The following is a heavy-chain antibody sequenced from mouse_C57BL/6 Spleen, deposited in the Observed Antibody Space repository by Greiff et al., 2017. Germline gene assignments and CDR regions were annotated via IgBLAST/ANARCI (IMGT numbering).Heavy chain of an antibody. Sequence: EVQLQQSGAELVRPGASVKLSCTASGFNINDYYMHWVKQRPEQGLEWIGRIDPEDGDTEYAPKFQGKATMTADTSSNTAYLQRSSLTSEDTAVYCCTRQLRLRDAMDYWGQGTSVTVSS. CDR3: TRQLRLRDAMDY. CDR2: IDPEDGDT. CDR1: GFNINDYY. D-gene: IGHD3-2*02. V-gene: IGHV14-1*01. J-gene: IGHJ4*01.